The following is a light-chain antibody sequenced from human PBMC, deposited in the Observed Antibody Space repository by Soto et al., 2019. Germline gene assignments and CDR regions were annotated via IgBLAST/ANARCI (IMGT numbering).Light chain of an antibody. J-gene: IGKJ1*01. CDR1: QNVNNW. CDR3: QQYNTYWT. CDR2: DAS. V-gene: IGKV1-5*01. Sequence: DIQMTQFPSALSSSVGDRVTITCRASQNVNNWLAWYQHKPGKAPQLLIYDASVLETGVPSRFSGSGSGTEFTLAISGLKSDDFATYYCQQYNTYWTFGLGTKVEVK.